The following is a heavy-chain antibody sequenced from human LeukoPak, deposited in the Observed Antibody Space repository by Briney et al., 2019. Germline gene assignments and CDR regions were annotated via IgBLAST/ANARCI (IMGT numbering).Heavy chain of an antibody. Sequence: QVQLQESGPGLVKPSQTLSLTCTVSGGSISSTSYYWSWIRQPAGKGLEWIGRIYSSGSTNYNPSPKSRVTISVEMSNNQFSLKLSSVTAADTAIYYCAREASLALDSWGQGTLVTVSS. CDR3: AREASLALDS. J-gene: IGHJ4*02. V-gene: IGHV4-61*02. D-gene: IGHD3-10*01. CDR2: IYSSGST. CDR1: GGSISSTSYY.